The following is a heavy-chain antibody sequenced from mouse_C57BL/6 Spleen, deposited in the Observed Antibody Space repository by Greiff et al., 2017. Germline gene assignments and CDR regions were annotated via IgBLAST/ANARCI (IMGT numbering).Heavy chain of an antibody. J-gene: IGHJ3*01. V-gene: IGHV1-69*01. CDR1: GYTFTSYW. D-gene: IGHD3-1*01. CDR3: TRPGYELFAY. Sequence: QVQLQQSGAELVMPGASVKLSCKASGYTFTSYWMHWVKQRPGQGLEWIGEIDPSDSYTNYNQKFKGKSTLTVDKSSSTAFMQLSSLSSEDSADYCCTRPGYELFAYWGQGTLVTVSA. CDR2: IDPSDSYT.